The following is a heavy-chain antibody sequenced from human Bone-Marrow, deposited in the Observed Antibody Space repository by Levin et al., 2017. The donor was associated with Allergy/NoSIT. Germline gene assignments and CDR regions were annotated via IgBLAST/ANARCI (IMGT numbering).Heavy chain of an antibody. V-gene: IGHV4-59*01. J-gene: IGHJ5*02. Sequence: SETLSLTCTVSGGSISSDSWSWIRQTPGKGLEWIGHAFSVGSPNYNPSLKSRLTMSVDTSKNQLSLRLTSVTAADTATYYCARLTSGPSGDEGGDWFDPWGQGTLVTVSS. CDR3: ARLTSGPSGDEGGDWFDP. CDR1: GGSISSDS. D-gene: IGHD2-21*02. CDR2: AFSVGSP.